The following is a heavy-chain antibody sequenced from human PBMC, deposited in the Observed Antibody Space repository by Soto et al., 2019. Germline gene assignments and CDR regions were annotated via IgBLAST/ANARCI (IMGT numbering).Heavy chain of an antibody. Sequence: QVHLQESGGALVKPGGSLRLSCTASGFTFSDYYMSWIRQAPGKGLEWVSDISDSGRITHHADSVEGRFTISRDNAENSLYLQRNSLRPEDSAIYYRARDHGGGGLTLEDWGHGTLVTVSS. V-gene: IGHV3-11*01. CDR3: ARDHGGGGLTLED. CDR1: GFTFSDYY. D-gene: IGHD3-16*01. J-gene: IGHJ4*01. CDR2: ISDSGRIT.